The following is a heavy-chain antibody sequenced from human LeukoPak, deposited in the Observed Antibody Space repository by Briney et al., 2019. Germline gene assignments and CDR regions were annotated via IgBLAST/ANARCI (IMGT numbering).Heavy chain of an antibody. Sequence: GGSLRLSCAASGFTFSDYHMSWIRQAPGKGLEWISYIDSSSTYTNSVASVQGRFTTPRHNAKRSLYPQMNSLRAQDTAVYYCARVVSVSSSYLDCWGEGTLVTVSS. CDR3: ARVVSVSSSYLDC. V-gene: IGHV3-11*05. D-gene: IGHD5/OR15-5a*01. J-gene: IGHJ4*02. CDR2: IDSSSTYT. CDR1: GFTFSDYH.